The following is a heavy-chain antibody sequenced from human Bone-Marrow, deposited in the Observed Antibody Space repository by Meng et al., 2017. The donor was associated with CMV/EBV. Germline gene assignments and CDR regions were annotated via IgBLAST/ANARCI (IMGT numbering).Heavy chain of an antibody. CDR2: ISAYNGDT. CDR1: GYIFTKYG. J-gene: IGHJ4*02. CDR3: ARDAGTIAVSGIGDY. V-gene: IGHV1-18*01. Sequence: ASVKVSCKASGYIFTKYGVNWMRQAPGQGPEWMGWISAYNGDTMYAPKVQGRVTMTTDTSTSTAYMEARGLRSDDTAVYYCARDAGTIAVSGIGDYWGQGTLVTVSS. D-gene: IGHD6-19*01.